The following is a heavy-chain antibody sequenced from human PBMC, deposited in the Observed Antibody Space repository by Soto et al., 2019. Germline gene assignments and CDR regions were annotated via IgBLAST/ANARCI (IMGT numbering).Heavy chain of an antibody. J-gene: IGHJ4*02. CDR1: GGSMSNGYYY. V-gene: IGHV4-31*03. CDR2: IYHSGRT. Sequence: QVQLQESGPGLVKPSQTLSLTCTVSGGSMSNGYYYWSWVRQNPEKGLEWIGHIYHSGRTYYNPSLKSRVGILVDTSKKQFALNLNSVTDADTAVYYCARWVEVSLDYFDSWGQGTPVTVSS. CDR3: ARWVEVSLDYFDS. D-gene: IGHD1-20*01.